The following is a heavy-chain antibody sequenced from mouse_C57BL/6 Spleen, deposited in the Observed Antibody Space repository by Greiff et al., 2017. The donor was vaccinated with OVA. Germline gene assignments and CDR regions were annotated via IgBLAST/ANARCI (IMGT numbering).Heavy chain of an antibody. D-gene: IGHD4-1*01. V-gene: IGHV2-9-1*01. CDR3: ARRSGNWDRGYFDY. Sequence: QVQLQQSGPGLVAPSQSLSITCTVSGFSLTSYAISWVRQPPGKGLEWLGVIWTGGGTNYNSALKSRLSISKDNSKSQVFLKMNSLQTDDTARYYCARRSGNWDRGYFDYWGQGTTLTVSS. CDR2: IWTGGGT. CDR1: GFSLTSYA. J-gene: IGHJ2*01.